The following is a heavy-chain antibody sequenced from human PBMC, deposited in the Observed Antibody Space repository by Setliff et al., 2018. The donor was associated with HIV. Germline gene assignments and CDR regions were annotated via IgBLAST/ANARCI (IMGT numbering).Heavy chain of an antibody. CDR3: ASAGAWQRNALDV. CDR2: INPTGGST. J-gene: IGHJ3*01. CDR1: GYTFTSDY. Sequence: ASVKVSCKASGYTFTSDYIHWVRQAPGQGLEWMGVINPTGGSTRNTQKFQGRVAMTRDTSTSTVYMELSSLRSEDTAVYYCASAGAWQRNALDVWGQGTMVTVSS. V-gene: IGHV1-46*01. D-gene: IGHD5-12*01.